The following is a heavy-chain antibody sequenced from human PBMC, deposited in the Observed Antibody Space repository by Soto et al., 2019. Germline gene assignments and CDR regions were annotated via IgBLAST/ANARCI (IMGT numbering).Heavy chain of an antibody. D-gene: IGHD2-21*01. CDR2: IGTAGDT. Sequence: EVQLVESGGGLVQPGGSLRLSCAASGFTFSSYDMHWVRQATGKGLEWVSAIGTAGDTYYPGSVKGRFTICREHAKNSLYLQMNSVRSEDAAVDYCARDTAARGLWSTQRSYYYYGMDVWGQGTTVTVSS. CDR1: GFTFSSYD. J-gene: IGHJ6*02. CDR3: ARDTAARGLWSTQRSYYYYGMDV. V-gene: IGHV3-13*01.